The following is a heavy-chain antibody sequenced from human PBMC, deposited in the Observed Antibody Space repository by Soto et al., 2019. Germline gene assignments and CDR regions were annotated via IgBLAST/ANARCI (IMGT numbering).Heavy chain of an antibody. J-gene: IGHJ6*02. D-gene: IGHD3-9*01. V-gene: IGHV1-58*01. CDR2: IVVGSGNT. CDR3: AADPTGYYHGYGMDV. CDR1: GFTFTSSA. Sequence: ASVKVSCKASGFTFTSSAVQWVRQARGQRLEWIGWIVVGSGNTNYAQKFQERVTITRDMSTSTAYMELSSLRSEDTAVYYCAADPTGYYHGYGMDVWGQGTTVTVSS.